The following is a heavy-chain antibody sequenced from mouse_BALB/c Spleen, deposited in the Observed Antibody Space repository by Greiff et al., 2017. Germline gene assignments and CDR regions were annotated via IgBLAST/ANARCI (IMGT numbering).Heavy chain of an antibody. J-gene: IGHJ3*01. V-gene: IGHV10-1*02. D-gene: IGHD2-1*01. CDR2: IRSKSNNYAT. Sequence: EVQLVESGGGLVQPKGSLKLSCAASGFTFNTYAMNWVRQAPGKGLEWVARIRSKSNNYATYYADSVKDRFTISRDDSQSMLYLQMNNLKTEDTAMYYCVRHGNHWDYWGQGTLVTVSA. CDR3: VRHGNHWDY. CDR1: GFTFNTYA.